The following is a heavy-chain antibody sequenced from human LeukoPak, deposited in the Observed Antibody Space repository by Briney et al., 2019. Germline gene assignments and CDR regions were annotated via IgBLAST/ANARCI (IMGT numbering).Heavy chain of an antibody. D-gene: IGHD3-3*01. J-gene: IGHJ4*02. CDR2: ISSSSSYI. V-gene: IGHV3-21*01. Sequence: GGSLRLSCAASGFTFSSYWMHWVRQAPGKGLVWVSSISSSSSYIYYADSVKGRFTISRDNAKNSLYLQMNSLRAEDTAVYYCARGVGYDFWSGYLNWGQGTLVTVSS. CDR1: GFTFSSYW. CDR3: ARGVGYDFWSGYLN.